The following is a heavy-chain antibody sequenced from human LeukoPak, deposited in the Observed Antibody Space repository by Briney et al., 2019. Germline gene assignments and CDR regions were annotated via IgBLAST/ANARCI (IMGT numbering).Heavy chain of an antibody. CDR1: GYTFIGYY. CDR2: INPNSGGT. CDR3: ARDWSMTTLDY. J-gene: IGHJ4*02. D-gene: IGHD4-17*01. Sequence: EASVKVSCKASGYTFIGYYMYWVRQAPGQGLEWMGRINPNSGGTDYAQKFQGRVTMTRDTSISTAYLEFSSLRSDDTAVYYCARDWSMTTLDYWGQGTLVTVSS. V-gene: IGHV1-2*06.